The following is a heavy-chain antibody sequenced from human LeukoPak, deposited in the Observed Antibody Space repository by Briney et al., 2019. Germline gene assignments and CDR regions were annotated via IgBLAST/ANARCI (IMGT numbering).Heavy chain of an antibody. V-gene: IGHV3-23*01. Sequence: GGSLRLSCAASGFTFSNYAMSWVRQAPGKGLEWVSTITGDGDRTHYADSVKGRFTISRDNSKNTLFLQMNSLRAEDTAVYYCAKFWSGQLVSPYSDHWGRGTLVTVSS. CDR1: GFTFSNYA. CDR2: ITGDGDRT. D-gene: IGHD3-3*01. CDR3: AKFWSGQLVSPYSDH. J-gene: IGHJ4*02.